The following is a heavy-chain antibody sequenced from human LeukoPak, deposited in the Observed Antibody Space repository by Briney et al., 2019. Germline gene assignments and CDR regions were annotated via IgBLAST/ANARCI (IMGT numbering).Heavy chain of an antibody. J-gene: IGHJ4*02. CDR3: VRGGGHFDL. Sequence: GGSLRLSCEPPGFSFSGFWMSWVRQTPGKGGGGRDNIKQDGSVKHYVDSMKGRVTISREKTKNSLYLEINSLKAEDTAVYYCVRGGGHFDLWGQGTLVTVSS. V-gene: IGHV3-7*03. CDR1: GFSFSGFW. CDR2: IKQDGSVK. D-gene: IGHD3-16*01.